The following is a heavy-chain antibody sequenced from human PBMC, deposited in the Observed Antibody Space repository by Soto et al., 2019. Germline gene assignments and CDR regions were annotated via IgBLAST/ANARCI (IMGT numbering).Heavy chain of an antibody. V-gene: IGHV3-23*01. CDR3: AKGIPFTGDSSGRGYYFDY. CDR2: ISGSGGST. J-gene: IGHJ4*02. D-gene: IGHD3-22*01. Sequence: QSGGSLRLSCAASGFTFSSYAMSWVRQAPGKGLEWVSAISGSGGSTYYADSVKGRFTISRDNSKNTLYLQMNSLRAEDTAVYYCAKGIPFTGDSSGRGYYFDYWGQGTLVTVSS. CDR1: GFTFSSYA.